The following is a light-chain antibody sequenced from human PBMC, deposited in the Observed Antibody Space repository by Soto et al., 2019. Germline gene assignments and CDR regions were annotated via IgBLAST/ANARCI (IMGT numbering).Light chain of an antibody. J-gene: IGKJ1*01. V-gene: IGKV3-20*01. Sequence: EIVLTQSPGILSLSPGERATLSCRASQSVSSSYLAWYQQKPGQAPRLLIYGASSRATGIPDRFSGSGFATDFTLTISGLEPEDFAVYYCQHYSSAPRSWTFGQGTKVEIK. CDR3: QHYSSAPRSWT. CDR1: QSVSSSY. CDR2: GAS.